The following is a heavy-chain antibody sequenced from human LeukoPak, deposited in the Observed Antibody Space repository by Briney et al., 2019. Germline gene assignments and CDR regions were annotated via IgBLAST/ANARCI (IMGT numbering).Heavy chain of an antibody. CDR3: ARRSGMVRGVIIKNYYYGMDV. J-gene: IGHJ6*04. CDR2: IYPGDSDT. V-gene: IGHV5-51*01. CDR1: GYSFTSYW. D-gene: IGHD3-10*01. Sequence: GESLKISCKGSGYSFTSYWIGWVRQMPGKGLEWMGIIYPGDSDTRYSPSFQGHVTISADKSISTAYLQWSSLKASDTAMYYCARRSGMVRGVIIKNYYYGMDVWGKGTTVTVSS.